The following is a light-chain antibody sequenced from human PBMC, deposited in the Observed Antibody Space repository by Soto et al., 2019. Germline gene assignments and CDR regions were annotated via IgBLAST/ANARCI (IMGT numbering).Light chain of an antibody. J-gene: IGLJ1*01. CDR1: SSDFGGYNY. V-gene: IGLV2-14*01. Sequence: QSVLTQPASVSGSPGQSITISCTGTSSDFGGYNYVSWYQQHPGKAPKLMIYDVSNRPSGVSNRFSGSKSGNTASLTISGLQAEDEADYYCSPYTSSSTLYVFGTGTKAPS. CDR2: DVS. CDR3: SPYTSSSTLYV.